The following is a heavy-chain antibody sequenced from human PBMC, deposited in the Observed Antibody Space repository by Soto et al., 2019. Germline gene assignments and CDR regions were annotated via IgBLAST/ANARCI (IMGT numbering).Heavy chain of an antibody. D-gene: IGHD5-12*01. Sequence: GASVKVSCKASGYTFTSYGISWVRQAPGQGLEWMGWISAYNGNTNYAQKLQGRVTMTRDTSISTAYMELSRLRSDDTAVYYCATGGYSGYDAYYYYGMDVWGQGTTVTVSS. CDR1: GYTFTSYG. V-gene: IGHV1-18*01. J-gene: IGHJ6*02. CDR3: ATGGYSGYDAYYYYGMDV. CDR2: ISAYNGNT.